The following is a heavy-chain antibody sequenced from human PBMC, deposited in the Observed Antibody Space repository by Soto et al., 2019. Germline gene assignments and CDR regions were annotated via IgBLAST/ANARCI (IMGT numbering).Heavy chain of an antibody. V-gene: IGHV3-23*01. J-gene: IGHJ4*02. CDR3: AKDGRYCRSTSCYIEY. D-gene: IGHD2-2*01. CDR2: ISDSGVST. Sequence: EVQLLESGGGLVQPGGSLRLPCAASGFSFSSYAMSWVRQAPGKGLEWVSGISDSGVSTYYADSVKGRFTISRDNSKNTLYLRMNSLRAEDTAVYYCAKDGRYCRSTSCYIEYWGQGTLVTVSS. CDR1: GFSFSSYA.